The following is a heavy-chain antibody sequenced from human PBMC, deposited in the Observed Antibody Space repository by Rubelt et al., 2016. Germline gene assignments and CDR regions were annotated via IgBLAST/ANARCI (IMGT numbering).Heavy chain of an antibody. Sequence: EVQLVESGGGLVQPGGSLRLSCAASGFSFSSYSMNWVRQAPGKGLEWISYIRSSSITIYYAESVKCRVTISRDNAKNSRYLQMNSLRAEETAVYYCAKQSSSWSMGGWGQGTLVTVSS. CDR1: GFSFSSYS. CDR3: AKQSSSWSMGG. J-gene: IGHJ4*02. V-gene: IGHV3-48*04. D-gene: IGHD6-13*01. CDR2: IRSSSITI.